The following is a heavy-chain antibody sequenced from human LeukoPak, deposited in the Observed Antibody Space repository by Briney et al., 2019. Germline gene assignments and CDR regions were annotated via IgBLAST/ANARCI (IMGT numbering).Heavy chain of an antibody. CDR1: GFTFSDYY. Sequence: AGGSLRLSCAASGFTFSDYYMSWIRQAPGKGLEWISYISNSGSTIHYAVSVKGRFTISRDNARNSLYLQMNSLRAEDTAVYYCARVTSPYAFDIWGQGTMVTVSS. J-gene: IGHJ3*02. CDR3: ARVTSPYAFDI. V-gene: IGHV3-11*04. D-gene: IGHD3-3*01. CDR2: ISNSGSTI.